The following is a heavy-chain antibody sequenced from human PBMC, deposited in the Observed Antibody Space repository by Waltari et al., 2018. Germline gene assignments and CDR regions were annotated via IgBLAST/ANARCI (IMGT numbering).Heavy chain of an antibody. CDR3: ATLDGWLQYPYYFDY. D-gene: IGHD5-12*01. J-gene: IGHJ4*02. Sequence: QVQLQQWGAGLLKPSETLSLTCAVYGGSFSGYYWSWIRQPPGKGLEWIGEINHSGSTNYNPSLKSRVTISVDTSKNQFSLKLSSVTAADTAVYYCATLDGWLQYPYYFDYWGQGTLVTVSS. CDR2: INHSGST. CDR1: GGSFSGYY. V-gene: IGHV4-34*01.